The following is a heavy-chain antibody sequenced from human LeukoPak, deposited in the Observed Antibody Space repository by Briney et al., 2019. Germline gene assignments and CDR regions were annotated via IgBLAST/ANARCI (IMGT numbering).Heavy chain of an antibody. V-gene: IGHV3-30*04. CDR3: AKLGKDFSHLYYYYYMDV. CDR2: ISYDGSNK. J-gene: IGHJ6*03. CDR1: GFTFSSYV. Sequence: GGSLRLSCAASGFTFSSYVMHWVRQAPGKGLEWVAVISYDGSNKYYADSVKGRFTISRDNSKNTLYLQMNSLRAEDTAVYYCAKLGKDFSHLYYYYYMDVWGKGTTVTVSS. D-gene: IGHD3-3*01.